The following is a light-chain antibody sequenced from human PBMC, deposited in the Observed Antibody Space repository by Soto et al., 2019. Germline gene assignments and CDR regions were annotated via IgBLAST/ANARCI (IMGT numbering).Light chain of an antibody. Sequence: EVVVTKSPSTLAVSPGERATLSCRASESVSSNLAWYQQKPGQAPRLLIYGASSRATGIPDRFSGSGSGTDFTLTISRLEPEDFAVYYCQQYANLRTFGQGTKVDI. V-gene: IGKV3-20*01. CDR2: GAS. CDR3: QQYANLRT. CDR1: ESVSSN. J-gene: IGKJ1*01.